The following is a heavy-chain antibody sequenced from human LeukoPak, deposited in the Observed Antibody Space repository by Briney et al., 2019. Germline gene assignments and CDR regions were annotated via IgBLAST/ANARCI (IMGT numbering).Heavy chain of an antibody. J-gene: IGHJ6*02. CDR2: IYWNGGST. Sequence: GGSLRLSCAASGFTFDDYGMSWVRQAPGKGLEWVSGIYWNGGSTTYADSVKGRFTIPRDNAKNSHYLQMNSLRAEDTALYYCARASNPGYYYYGMDVWGQGTTVTVSS. D-gene: IGHD1-14*01. CDR3: ARASNPGYYYYGMDV. V-gene: IGHV3-20*04. CDR1: GFTFDDYG.